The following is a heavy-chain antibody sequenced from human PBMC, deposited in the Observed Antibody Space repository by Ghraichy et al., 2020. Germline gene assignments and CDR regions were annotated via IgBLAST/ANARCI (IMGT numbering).Heavy chain of an antibody. Sequence: GEYLNISCAASGFTFSSYGMHWVRQAPGKGLEWVAVIWYDGSNKYYADSVKGRFTISRDNSKNTLYLQMNSLRAEDTAVYYCARDLNKYGDYIDYWGQGTLVTVSS. CDR1: GFTFSSYG. CDR3: ARDLNKYGDYIDY. V-gene: IGHV3-33*08. J-gene: IGHJ4*02. CDR2: IWYDGSNK. D-gene: IGHD4-17*01.